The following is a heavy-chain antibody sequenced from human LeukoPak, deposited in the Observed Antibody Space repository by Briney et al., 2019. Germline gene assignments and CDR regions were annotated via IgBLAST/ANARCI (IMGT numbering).Heavy chain of an antibody. Sequence: GGSLRLSCTASGLTFSSYDMHWVRQVTGKGLEWVSAIGTVGDTHYQGSVKGRFTISRGNAKNSVYLQMNNLRAGDTAVYYCPTGGAPAGHAYHVWGQGTMVTVSS. D-gene: IGHD6-13*01. CDR2: IGTVGDT. J-gene: IGHJ3*01. V-gene: IGHV3-13*01. CDR1: GLTFSSYD. CDR3: PTGGAPAGHAYHV.